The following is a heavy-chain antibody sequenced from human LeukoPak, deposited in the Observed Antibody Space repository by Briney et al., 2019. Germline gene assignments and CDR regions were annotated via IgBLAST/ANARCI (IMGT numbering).Heavy chain of an antibody. CDR3: ARGGIPAYDFWSGYNY. V-gene: IGHV3-53*01. CDR2: IYSGGST. D-gene: IGHD3-3*01. J-gene: IGHJ4*02. Sequence: GGSLRLSCAASGFTVSSNYMSWVRQAPGKGLEWVSVIYSGGSTYYADSVKGRFTISRDNSKNTLYLRMNSLRAEDTAVYYCARGGIPAYDFWSGYNYWGQGTLVTVSS. CDR1: GFTVSSNY.